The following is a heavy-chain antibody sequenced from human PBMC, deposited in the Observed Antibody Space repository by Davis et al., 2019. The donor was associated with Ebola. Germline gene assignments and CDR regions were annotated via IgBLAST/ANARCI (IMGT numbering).Heavy chain of an antibody. CDR3: AKGVVPAAALYYYGMDV. Sequence: GGSLRLSCAASGFTFSSYGMHWVRQAQGKGLEWVAVISYDGSNKYYADSVKGRFTISRDNSKNTLYLQMNSLRGEDTAVYYCAKGVVPAAALYYYGMDVWGQGTTVTVSS. D-gene: IGHD2-2*01. CDR1: GFTFSSYG. V-gene: IGHV3-30*18. J-gene: IGHJ6*02. CDR2: ISYDGSNK.